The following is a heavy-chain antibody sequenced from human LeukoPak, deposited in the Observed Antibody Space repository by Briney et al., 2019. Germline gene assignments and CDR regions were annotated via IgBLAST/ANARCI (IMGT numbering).Heavy chain of an antibody. Sequence: PSETLSPTCTVSGGSISSYYWSWIRQPPGKGLEWIGYIYYSGSTNYNPSLKSRVTISVDTSKNQCSLKLSSVTAADTAVYYCARVGANSYGLDVWGKGTTVTVSS. CDR1: GGSISSYY. CDR2: IYYSGST. J-gene: IGHJ6*04. V-gene: IGHV4-59*01. CDR3: ARVGANSYGLDV. D-gene: IGHD4/OR15-4a*01.